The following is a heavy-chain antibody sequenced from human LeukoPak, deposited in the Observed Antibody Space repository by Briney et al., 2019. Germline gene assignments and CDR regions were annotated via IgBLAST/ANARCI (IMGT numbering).Heavy chain of an antibody. CDR3: ARTYCSGGSCYVGGIDY. Sequence: GASVKVSCKASGYTFTSYGISWVRQAPGQGLEWMGWISAYNGNTNYAQKLQGRVTMTTDTSTSTAYMELRSLRSDDTAVYYCARTYCSGGSCYVGGIDYWGQGTLVTVSS. J-gene: IGHJ4*02. D-gene: IGHD2-15*01. CDR2: ISAYNGNT. V-gene: IGHV1-18*01. CDR1: GYTFTSYG.